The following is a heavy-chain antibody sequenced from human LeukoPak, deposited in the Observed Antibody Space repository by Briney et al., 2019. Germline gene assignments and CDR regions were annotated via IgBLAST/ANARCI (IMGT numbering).Heavy chain of an antibody. CDR2: INPNSGGT. D-gene: IGHD3-10*01. Sequence: ASVKVSCKASGYTFTGYYMHWVRQAPGQGLEWMGWINPNSGGTNYAQKFQGRVTMTRDTSISTAYMGLSRLRSDDTAVHYCAIQQRDYYGSGSLLDWFDPWGQGTLVTVSS. CDR3: AIQQRDYYGSGSLLDWFDP. J-gene: IGHJ5*02. V-gene: IGHV1-2*02. CDR1: GYTFTGYY.